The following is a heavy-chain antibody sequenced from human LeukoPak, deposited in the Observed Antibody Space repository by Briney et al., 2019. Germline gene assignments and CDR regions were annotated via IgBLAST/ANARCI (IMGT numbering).Heavy chain of an antibody. CDR2: IYYSGST. Sequence: SETLSLTCTVSGGSFSSYYWSWIRQPPGKGLEWIGYIYYSGSTNYNPSLKSRVTISVDTSKNQFSLKLSSVTAADTAVYYCARDGDYGDGDYLDYWGQGTLVTVSS. D-gene: IGHD4-17*01. CDR3: ARDGDYGDGDYLDY. V-gene: IGHV4-59*12. J-gene: IGHJ4*02. CDR1: GGSFSSYY.